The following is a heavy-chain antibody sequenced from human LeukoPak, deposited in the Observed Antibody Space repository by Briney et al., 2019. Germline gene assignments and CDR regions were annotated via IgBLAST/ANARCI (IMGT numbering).Heavy chain of an antibody. CDR3: ARHVESSGFLGAYYFDY. CDR2: LYYSGST. CDR1: GASISSYY. D-gene: IGHD3-22*01. J-gene: IGHJ4*02. Sequence: PSETLSLTCTVSGASISSYYWSWIRQPPGKGLEWTGYLYYSGSTNYNPSLKSRVTISVDTSKNQFSLKLSSVIAADTAVYYCARHVESSGFLGAYYFDYWGQGVLVTVSS. V-gene: IGHV4-59*08.